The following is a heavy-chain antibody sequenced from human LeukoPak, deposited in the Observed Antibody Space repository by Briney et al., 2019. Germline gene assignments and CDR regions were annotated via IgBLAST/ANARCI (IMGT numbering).Heavy chain of an antibody. CDR1: GFTFSSYS. J-gene: IGHJ4*02. V-gene: IGHV3-7*01. Sequence: GGSLRLSCAASGFTFSSYSMNWVRQAPGKGLEWVANIKQDGSEKYYVDSVKGRFTISRDNAKNSLYLQMNSLRAEDTAVYYCARDLFPGWGQGTLVTVSS. CDR2: IKQDGSEK. D-gene: IGHD2/OR15-2a*01. CDR3: ARDLFPG.